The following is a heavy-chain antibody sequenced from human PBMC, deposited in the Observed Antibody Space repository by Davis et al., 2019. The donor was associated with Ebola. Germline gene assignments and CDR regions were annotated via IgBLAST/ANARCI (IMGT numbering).Heavy chain of an antibody. CDR2: VSGSGDTT. CDR1: GFTLSSYA. CDR3: ARLSGYGHY. J-gene: IGHJ4*02. D-gene: IGHD5-12*01. Sequence: GESLKISCAASGFTLSSYAMHWVRQAPGKGLEWVSAVSGSGDTTYYADSVKGRFTISRDNSKNTGYLQLSSLRAEDTAVYYCARLSGYGHYWGQGTLVTVSS. V-gene: IGHV3-23*01.